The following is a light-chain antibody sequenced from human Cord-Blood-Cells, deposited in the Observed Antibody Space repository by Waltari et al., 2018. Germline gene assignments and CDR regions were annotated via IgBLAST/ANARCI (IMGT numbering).Light chain of an antibody. J-gene: IGLJ3*02. CDR2: EGS. V-gene: IGLV2-23*01. CDR1: SSHVGSYNL. Sequence: QSARTQPASVSGSPGQSITISCTGTSSHVGSYNLVSWYQQHPGKAPKLMIYEGSKRPSGVSNRFSGSKSGNTASLTISGLQAEDEADYYCCSYAGSSTWVFGGGTKLTV. CDR3: CSYAGSSTWV.